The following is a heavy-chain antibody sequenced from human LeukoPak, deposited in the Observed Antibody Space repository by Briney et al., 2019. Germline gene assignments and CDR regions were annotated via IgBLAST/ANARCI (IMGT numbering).Heavy chain of an antibody. Sequence: SVKVSCKASGGTFSSYAISWVRQAPGQGLEWMGGIIPIFGTANYAQKFQGRVTITADKSTSTAYVELSSLRSEDTAAYYCARSLYGSGSYGYWGQGTLVTVSS. CDR2: IIPIFGTA. J-gene: IGHJ4*02. CDR1: GGTFSSYA. CDR3: ARSLYGSGSYGY. D-gene: IGHD3-10*01. V-gene: IGHV1-69*06.